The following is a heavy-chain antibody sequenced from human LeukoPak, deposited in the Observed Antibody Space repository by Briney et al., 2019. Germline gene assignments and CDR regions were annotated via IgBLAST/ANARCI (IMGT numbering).Heavy chain of an antibody. CDR2: IKQDGSKK. J-gene: IGHJ4*02. CDR3: TRVGYIDEGIDY. V-gene: IGHV3-7*04. D-gene: IGHD5-24*01. Sequence: GGSLRLSCAASGFTFSSYWMNWVRQAPGKGLEWVANIKQDGSKKSYVDSVKGRFTISRDNAKNSLYLQMNSLRAEDTAIYYCTRVGYIDEGIDYWGQGTLVTVSS. CDR1: GFTFSSYW.